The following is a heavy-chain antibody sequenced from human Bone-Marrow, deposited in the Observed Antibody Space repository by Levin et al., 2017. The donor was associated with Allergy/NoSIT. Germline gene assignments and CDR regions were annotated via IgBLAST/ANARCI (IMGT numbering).Heavy chain of an antibody. CDR2: IKEDGSVK. D-gene: IGHD2-2*01. Sequence: GGSLRLSCAASGFTFSTYWMSWARQAPGKGLEWVANIKEDGSVKQYVDSMKGRFTISRDNVKNSLYLQMNSLRVEDTAIYYCARDRSSSSGRGTDYWGQGTLVTVSS. V-gene: IGHV3-7*01. CDR3: ARDRSSSSGRGTDY. CDR1: GFTFSTYW. J-gene: IGHJ4*02.